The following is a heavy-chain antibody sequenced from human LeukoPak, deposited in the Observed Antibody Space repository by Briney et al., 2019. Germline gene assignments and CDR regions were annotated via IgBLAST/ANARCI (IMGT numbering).Heavy chain of an antibody. J-gene: IGHJ4*02. D-gene: IGHD1-26*01. CDR3: ARDQEGATGGSDY. CDR2: ISYDGSNK. CDR1: GFTFSTYA. Sequence: PGGSLRLSCAASGFTFSTYAMHWVRQAPGKGLEWVAVISYDGSNKYYADSVKGRFTISRDNSKNTLYLQMNSLRAEDTAVYYCARDQEGATGGSDYWGQGTLVTVSS. V-gene: IGHV3-30-3*01.